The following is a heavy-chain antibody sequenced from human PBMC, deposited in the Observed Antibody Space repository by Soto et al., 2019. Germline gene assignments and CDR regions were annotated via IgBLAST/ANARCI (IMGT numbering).Heavy chain of an antibody. Sequence: SLRLSCAASGFTFSSYSMNWVRQAPGKGLEWVSSISSSSSYIYYADSVKGRFTISRDNAKNSLYLQMNSLRAEDTAVYYCASFSSSWDRFDYWGQGTLVTVSS. CDR3: ASFSSSWDRFDY. V-gene: IGHV3-21*01. CDR2: ISSSSSYI. J-gene: IGHJ4*02. D-gene: IGHD6-13*01. CDR1: GFTFSSYS.